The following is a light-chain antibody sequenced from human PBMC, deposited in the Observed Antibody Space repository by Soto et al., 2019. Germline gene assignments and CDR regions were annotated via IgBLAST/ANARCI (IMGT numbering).Light chain of an antibody. V-gene: IGLV1-36*01. CDR1: NSNIGNNA. CDR2: YDD. J-gene: IGLJ3*02. CDR3: ATWDDSLNGWV. Sequence: QAVVTQPPSVSEAPRQRVAISCSGSNSNIGNNAVTWYQQLPGKAPKLLIYYDDLLPSGVSDRFSGSKSGTSASLAISGLQSEDEADYYCATWDDSLNGWVFGGGTKLTVL.